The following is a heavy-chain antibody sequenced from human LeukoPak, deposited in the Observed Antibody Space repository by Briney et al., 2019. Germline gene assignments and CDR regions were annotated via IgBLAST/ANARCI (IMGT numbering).Heavy chain of an antibody. V-gene: IGHV1-2*06. J-gene: IGHJ4*02. CDR1: GYTFTGYY. Sequence: ASVKVSCKASGYTFTGYYMHWVRQAPGQGLEWMGRINPNSGGTNYAQKFQGRVTMTRDTSISTAYMELSRLRSDDTAVYYCARGFYGSGAVDYWGQGTLVTVSS. CDR2: INPNSGGT. CDR3: ARGFYGSGAVDY. D-gene: IGHD3-10*01.